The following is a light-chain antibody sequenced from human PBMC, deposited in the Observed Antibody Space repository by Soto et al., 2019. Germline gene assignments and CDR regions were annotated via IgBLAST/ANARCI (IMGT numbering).Light chain of an antibody. J-gene: IGKJ2*01. Sequence: IVLTQSPGTLSLSPGKRATLSCRASQSVSSSYLAWYQQKPGQAPRLLIYGASSRATGIPDRFSGSGSGTDFTLTISRLEPEDFAVYYCQQYGSSHTFGQVTKLEIK. V-gene: IGKV3-20*01. CDR1: QSVSSSY. CDR2: GAS. CDR3: QQYGSSHT.